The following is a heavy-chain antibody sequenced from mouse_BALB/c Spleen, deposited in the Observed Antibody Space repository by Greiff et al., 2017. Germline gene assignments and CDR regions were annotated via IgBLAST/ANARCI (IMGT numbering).Heavy chain of an antibody. D-gene: IGHD2-10*01. CDR2: IRSKSNNYAT. CDR3: VSQAYYGNYGAY. V-gene: IGHV10-1*02. CDR1: GFTFNTYA. J-gene: IGHJ3*01. Sequence: EPGGGLVQPKGSLKLSCAASGFTFNTYAMNWVRQAPGKGLEWVARIRSKSNNYATYYADSVKDRFTISRDDSQSMLYLQMNNLKTEDTAMYYCVSQAYYGNYGAYWGQGTLVTVSA.